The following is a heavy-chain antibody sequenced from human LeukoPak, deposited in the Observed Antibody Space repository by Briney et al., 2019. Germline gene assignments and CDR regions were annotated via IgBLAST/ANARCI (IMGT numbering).Heavy chain of an antibody. Sequence: PSETLSLTCTVSGGTISCYYWIWIRQPPGKEREGIVYIYYSGSTNDNPSLKSRVPISVDKSKIQFSLKLSSVTAADTAVYYCERADYYGSRVYFDYWGQGTLVTVSS. V-gene: IGHV4-59*01. J-gene: IGHJ4*02. D-gene: IGHD3-10*01. CDR1: GGTISCYY. CDR3: ERADYYGSRVYFDY. CDR2: IYYSGST.